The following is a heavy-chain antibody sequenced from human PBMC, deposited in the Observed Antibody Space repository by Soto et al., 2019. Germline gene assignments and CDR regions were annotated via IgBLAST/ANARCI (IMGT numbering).Heavy chain of an antibody. D-gene: IGHD5-12*01. J-gene: IGHJ4*02. CDR2: IDSSGST. Sequence: PSETLSLTCAVSGYSISTSSWWGWIRQPPGKGLEWIGYIDSSGSTYYNASLKSRVTMSVDTSKNQFSLQLNSVTAADTAVYYCARDKAEMATITGYFDYWGQGTLVTVSS. CDR3: ARDKAEMATITGYFDY. CDR1: GYSISTSSW. V-gene: IGHV4-28*03.